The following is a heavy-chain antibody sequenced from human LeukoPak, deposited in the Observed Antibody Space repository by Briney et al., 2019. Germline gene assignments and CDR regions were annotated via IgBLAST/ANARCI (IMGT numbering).Heavy chain of an antibody. CDR2: INPNSGGT. CDR1: GYTFTGYY. J-gene: IGHJ4*02. V-gene: IGHV1-2*04. D-gene: IGHD1-26*01. CDR3: ARGRHRSRIVGATGFDY. Sequence: ASVKVSCKASGYTFTGYYMHWVRQAPGQGLEWMGWINPNSGGTNYAQKFQGWVTMTRDTSISTAYMELSRLRSDDTVVYYCARGRHRSRIVGATGFDYWGQGTLVTVSS.